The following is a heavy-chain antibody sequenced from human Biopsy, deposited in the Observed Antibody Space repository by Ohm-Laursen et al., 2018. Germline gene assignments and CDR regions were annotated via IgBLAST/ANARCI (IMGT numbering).Heavy chain of an antibody. CDR2: IYTSGSP. V-gene: IGHV4-4*07. J-gene: IGHJ3*02. CDR1: GDSINNYY. CDR3: ARGTGRYYVYGAFEI. Sequence: SDTLSLTCIVSGDSINNYYWSWIRQPAGKGLEWIGRIYTSGSPNYNLSLESRVTMSVDTSKNQFSLNLRSVTAADTAVYYCARGTGRYYVYGAFEIWGQGTVVTVSS. D-gene: IGHD1-26*01.